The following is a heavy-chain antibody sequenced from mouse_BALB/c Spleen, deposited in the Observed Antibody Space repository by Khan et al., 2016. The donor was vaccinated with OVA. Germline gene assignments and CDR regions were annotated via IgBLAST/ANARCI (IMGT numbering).Heavy chain of an antibody. CDR3: ARSLYYSYGYALDC. V-gene: IGHV3-2*02. Sequence: EVQLVDSDPGLVKPSQSLSLTSPFTGYSIPSDYAWNWIRQFPGNKLEWMGYISSTVSTSSNPSLKSRISITRDTSKNQFFLQLKSVTTEDTATYYCARSLYYSYGYALDCWGRGTSVTVSS. CDR2: ISSTVST. J-gene: IGHJ4*01. CDR1: GYSIPSDYA. D-gene: IGHD2-14*01.